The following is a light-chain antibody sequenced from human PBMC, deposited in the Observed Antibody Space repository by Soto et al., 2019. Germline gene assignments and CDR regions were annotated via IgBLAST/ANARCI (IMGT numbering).Light chain of an antibody. V-gene: IGKV3-15*01. CDR1: QSVSSN. CDR2: GAS. Sequence: DIVMTQSPATLTMSPGERATLSCRASQSVSSNLAWYQQKPGQAPRLLIYGASTRATDMSGTFSGRGSGTEFTLTINFLRPEDFAVYCGPQYRGWPRTFGQGTKVDIK. J-gene: IGKJ1*01. CDR3: PQYRGWPRT.